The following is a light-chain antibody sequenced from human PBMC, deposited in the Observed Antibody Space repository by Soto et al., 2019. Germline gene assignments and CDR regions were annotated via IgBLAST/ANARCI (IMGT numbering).Light chain of an antibody. CDR1: QSVNSY. V-gene: IGKV3-11*01. J-gene: IGKJ4*01. CDR2: DAS. CDR3: QQRSNWPLT. Sequence: EIVLTQSPATLSLSPGERANLSCRASQSVNSYLAWYQQKPGQAPRLLIYDASNRATGIATTFSGSGSGTDFSLTIRSLGPEEFAVYYCQQRSNWPLTFGGGTKVEIK.